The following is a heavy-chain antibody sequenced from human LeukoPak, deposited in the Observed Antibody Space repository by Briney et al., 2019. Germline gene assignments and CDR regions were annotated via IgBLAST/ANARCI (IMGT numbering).Heavy chain of an antibody. CDR3: ARQRRTGDLG. J-gene: IGHJ4*02. CDR1: GCSISSSSYY. V-gene: IGHV4-39*01. D-gene: IGHD7-27*01. Sequence: SETLSLTCTVSGCSISSSSYYWGWIRQPPGKGLEWIGNIYYSGTTYYNPSLKSRVTISVDTSKNQFSLKLTSVTAADTAVYYCARQRRTGDLGWGQGTLVTVSS. CDR2: IYYSGTT.